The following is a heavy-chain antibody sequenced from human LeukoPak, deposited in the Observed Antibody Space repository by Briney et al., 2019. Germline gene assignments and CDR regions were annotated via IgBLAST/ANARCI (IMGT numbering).Heavy chain of an antibody. CDR3: ARAQVVPVPGDP. CDR1: GYTFTSYG. J-gene: IGHJ5*02. V-gene: IGHV1-18*01. CDR2: ISAYNGNT. Sequence: ASVKVSCKASGYTFTSYGISWVRQAPGQGLEWMGWISAYNGNTNYAQKLQGRVTMTTDTSTTTAYMELRSLRSDDTAVYYCARAQVVPVPGDPWGQGTLVTVSS. D-gene: IGHD2-2*01.